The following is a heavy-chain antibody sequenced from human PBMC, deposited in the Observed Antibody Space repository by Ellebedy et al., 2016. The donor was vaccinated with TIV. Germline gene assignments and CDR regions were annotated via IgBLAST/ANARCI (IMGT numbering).Heavy chain of an antibody. V-gene: IGHV4-61*01. CDR2: IYKSGTT. CDR1: GGSVSSGSHF. J-gene: IGHJ4*02. CDR3: ARDADYSSSWYGYFDS. Sequence: SETLSLTCTVSGGSVSSGSHFWNWIRQPPGKGLEWIGYIYKSGTTNYNPSLKSRVTMSVDMSKNQFSLSVTSVTAADTAVYYCARDADYSSSWYGYFDSWGQGTLVTVSS. D-gene: IGHD6-13*01.